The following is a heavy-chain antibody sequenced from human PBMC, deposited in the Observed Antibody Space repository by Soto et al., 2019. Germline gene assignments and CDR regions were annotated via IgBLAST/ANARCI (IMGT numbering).Heavy chain of an antibody. CDR3: AHGYVQLLATFHYFDS. Sequence: SCPTLVNPTQTLTLTCTFSGFSITGNGEGVGWIRQPPGKALEWLALIYWADDKRYSPSLRNRLTITLDNSKDQVVLTMTDMGPADTATYYCAHGYVQLLATFHYFDSWGQGTQVTVSS. V-gene: IGHV2-5*02. J-gene: IGHJ4*02. CDR1: GFSITGNGEG. D-gene: IGHD2-2*01. CDR2: IYWADDK.